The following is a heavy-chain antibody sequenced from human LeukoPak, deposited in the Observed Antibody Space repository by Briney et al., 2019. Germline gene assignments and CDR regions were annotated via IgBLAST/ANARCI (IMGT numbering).Heavy chain of an antibody. V-gene: IGHV3-23*01. CDR1: GFTYSSYA. J-gene: IGHJ2*01. D-gene: IGHD6-25*01. CDR3: AKDLSEKGYFDL. Sequence: GGSLRLSRAASGFTYSSYAMSWVRQAPGKGLEWVSAISGSGGSTYYADSVKGRFTISRDNSKNTLYLQMNSLRAEDTAVYYCAKDLSEKGYFDLWGRGTLVTVSS. CDR2: ISGSGGST.